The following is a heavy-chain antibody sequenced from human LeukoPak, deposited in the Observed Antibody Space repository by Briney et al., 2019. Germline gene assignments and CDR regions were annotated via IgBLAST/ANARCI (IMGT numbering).Heavy chain of an antibody. Sequence: SETLSLTCAVYGGSFSDYYWSWIRQPPGKGLEWIGEINNSGNTNNNPSLKSRVTISVGTSKNQFSLKLSSVTAADTAVYYCARGLSRSDIVVVAAARSYYHYMDVWGKGTTVTVSS. CDR2: INNSGNT. V-gene: IGHV4-34*01. CDR1: GGSFSDYY. CDR3: ARGLSRSDIVVVAAARSYYHYMDV. J-gene: IGHJ6*03. D-gene: IGHD2-2*01.